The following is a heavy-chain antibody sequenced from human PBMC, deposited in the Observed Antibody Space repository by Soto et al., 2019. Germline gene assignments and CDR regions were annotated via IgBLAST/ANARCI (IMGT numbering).Heavy chain of an antibody. CDR3: ARAGIVVVTATGTDFDY. CDR1: GFTFSSYW. D-gene: IGHD2-21*02. J-gene: IGHJ4*02. V-gene: IGHV3-74*01. Sequence: GGSLRLSCAASGFTFSSYWMHWVRQAPGKGLVWVSRINSDGSSTSYADSVKGRFTISRDNAKNTLYLQMNSLRAEDTAVYYCARAGIVVVTATGTDFDYWGQGTLVTVS. CDR2: INSDGSST.